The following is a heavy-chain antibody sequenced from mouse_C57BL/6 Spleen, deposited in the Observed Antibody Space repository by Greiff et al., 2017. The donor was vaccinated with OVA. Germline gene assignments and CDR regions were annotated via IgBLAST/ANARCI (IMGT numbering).Heavy chain of an antibody. CDR3: ARTDIDY. CDR1: GYTFTSYW. CDR2: IDPSDSYT. Sequence: VQLQQPGAELVKPGASVKLSCKASGYTFTSYWMQWVKQRPGQGLEWIGEIDPSDSYTNYNQKFKGKATLTVDTSSSTAYMQLSSLTSEDSAVDYCARTDIDYWGQGTTLTVSS. V-gene: IGHV1-50*01. J-gene: IGHJ2*01.